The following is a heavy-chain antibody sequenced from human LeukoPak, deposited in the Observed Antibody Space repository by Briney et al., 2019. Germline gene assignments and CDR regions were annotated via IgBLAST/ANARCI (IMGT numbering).Heavy chain of an antibody. CDR3: ARYLADYGTYYFDY. Sequence: GASVKVSCKASGYTFTSYAMHWVRQAPAQRLEWMGWINAGNGNTKYSQKFQGRVTITRDTSASTAYMELSSLRSEDTAVYYCARYLADYGTYYFDYGGQGPLVTVSS. CDR1: GYTFTSYA. CDR2: INAGNGNT. J-gene: IGHJ4*02. V-gene: IGHV1-3*01. D-gene: IGHD4-17*01.